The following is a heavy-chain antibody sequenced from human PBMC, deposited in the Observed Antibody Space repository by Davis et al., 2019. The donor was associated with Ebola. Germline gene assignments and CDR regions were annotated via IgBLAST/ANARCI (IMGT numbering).Heavy chain of an antibody. CDR3: ARDRPRYNWFDP. CDR2: INPNSGGT. J-gene: IGHJ5*02. CDR1: GGTFSSYA. V-gene: IGHV1-2*02. Sequence: ASVKVSCKASGGTFSSYAISWVRQAPGQGLEWMGWINPNSGGTNYAQKFQGRVTMTRDTSISTAYMELSRLRSDDTAVYYCARDRPRYNWFDPWGQGTLVTVSS.